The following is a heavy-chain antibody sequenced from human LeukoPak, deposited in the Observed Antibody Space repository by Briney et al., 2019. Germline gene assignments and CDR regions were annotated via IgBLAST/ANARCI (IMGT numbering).Heavy chain of an antibody. CDR1: GDSVSSGSHY. Sequence: PSETLSLTCTVSGDSVSSGSHYWSWIRQPPGKGLEWIGYIYYSGSTNYNPSLKSRVTISIDTPKNQFSLKLSSVTAADTAVYYCVRAARYYWFDPWGQGTLVTVSS. CDR2: IYYSGST. V-gene: IGHV4-61*01. CDR3: VRAARYYWFDP. J-gene: IGHJ5*02. D-gene: IGHD1-14*01.